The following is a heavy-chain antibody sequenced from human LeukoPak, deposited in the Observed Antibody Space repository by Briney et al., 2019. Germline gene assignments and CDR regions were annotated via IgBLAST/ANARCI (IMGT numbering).Heavy chain of an antibody. Sequence: SETLSLTCTVSGGSISSSSYYWGWIRQPPGKGLEWIGSIYYSGSTYYNPSLKSRVTISVDTSKNQFSLKLSSVTAADTAVYYCARDASVEMATYPQAGFDYWGQGTLVTVSS. J-gene: IGHJ4*02. D-gene: IGHD5-24*01. CDR2: IYYSGST. CDR3: ARDASVEMATYPQAGFDY. CDR1: GGSISSSSYY. V-gene: IGHV4-39*07.